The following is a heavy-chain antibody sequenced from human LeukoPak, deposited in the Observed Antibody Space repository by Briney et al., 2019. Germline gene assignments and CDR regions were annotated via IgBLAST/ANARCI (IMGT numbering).Heavy chain of an antibody. J-gene: IGHJ4*02. V-gene: IGHV4-61*02. Sequence: SQTLSLTCTVSGGSISSGSYYWSWIRQPAGKGLEWIGRIYTSGSTNYNPSLKSRVTISVDTSKNQFSLKLSSVTAADTAVYYCARGKRGYYGSGAKIDYWGQGTLVTVSS. CDR2: IYTSGST. CDR1: GGSISSGSYY. D-gene: IGHD3-10*01. CDR3: ARGKRGYYGSGAKIDY.